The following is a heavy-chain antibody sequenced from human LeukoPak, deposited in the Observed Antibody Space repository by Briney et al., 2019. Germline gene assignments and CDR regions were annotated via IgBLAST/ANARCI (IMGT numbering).Heavy chain of an antibody. D-gene: IGHD1-20*01. Sequence: GGSLRLSCAASGFTFSNAWMSWVRQAPGKGLEWVSLISWDGGSTYYADSVKGRFTISRDNSKNSLYLQMNSLRAEDTALYYCAKDQSVTGTRWFDPWGQGTLVTVSS. CDR3: AKDQSVTGTRWFDP. V-gene: IGHV3-43D*03. CDR1: GFTFSNAW. J-gene: IGHJ5*02. CDR2: ISWDGGST.